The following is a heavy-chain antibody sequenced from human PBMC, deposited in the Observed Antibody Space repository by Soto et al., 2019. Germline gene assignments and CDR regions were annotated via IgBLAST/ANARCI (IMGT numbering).Heavy chain of an antibody. J-gene: IGHJ3*02. CDR1: GRTFSSYA. D-gene: IGHD2-2*02. Sequence: SVKVSCKASGRTFSSYAISRARQAPGQGLEWMEGTIPIFGTANYAQKFHGRVTITADESTSTAYMELSSLRSEDTAVYYCERRIPHQPLLYAFDIWGQGTMVTVSS. CDR3: ERRIPHQPLLYAFDI. CDR2: TIPIFGTA. V-gene: IGHV1-69*13.